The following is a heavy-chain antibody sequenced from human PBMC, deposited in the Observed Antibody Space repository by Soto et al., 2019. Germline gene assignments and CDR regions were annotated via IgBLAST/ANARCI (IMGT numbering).Heavy chain of an antibody. V-gene: IGHV4-34*01. Sequence: AETLSLTCAVYGGSFSGYYWSWIRQPPGKGLEWIGEINHSGSTNYNPSLKSRVTISVDTSKNQFSLKLSSVTAADTAVYYCARGKIVGAPLYFDYWGQGTLVTVSS. CDR1: GGSFSGYY. CDR3: ARGKIVGAPLYFDY. CDR2: INHSGST. D-gene: IGHD1-26*01. J-gene: IGHJ4*02.